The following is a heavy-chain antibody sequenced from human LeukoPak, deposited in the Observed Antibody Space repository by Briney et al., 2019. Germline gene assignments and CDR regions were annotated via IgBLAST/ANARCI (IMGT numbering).Heavy chain of an antibody. Sequence: GESLKISCKGSGYSFTSYWIGWVRQMPGKGLEWMGIIYPGDSDTRYSPSFQGQVTISADKSISTAYLQWSSLKASDTAMYYCARQGCSSTSCYTGRFDPWGQGTLVTVSS. CDR2: IYPGDSDT. CDR1: GYSFTSYW. CDR3: ARQGCSSTSCYTGRFDP. V-gene: IGHV5-51*01. D-gene: IGHD2-2*02. J-gene: IGHJ5*02.